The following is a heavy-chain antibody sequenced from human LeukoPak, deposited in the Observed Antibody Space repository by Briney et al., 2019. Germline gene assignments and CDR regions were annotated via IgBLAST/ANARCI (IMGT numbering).Heavy chain of an antibody. J-gene: IGHJ6*02. Sequence: SETLSLTCTVSGGSISSYYWGWIRQPPGKGLEWIGYIYYSGSTNYNPSLKSRVTISVDTSKNQFSLKLSSVTAADTAVYYCARSGYSYGYDYYGMDVWGQGTTVTVSS. CDR3: ARSGYSYGYDYYGMDV. CDR2: IYYSGST. D-gene: IGHD5-18*01. CDR1: GGSISSYY. V-gene: IGHV4-59*01.